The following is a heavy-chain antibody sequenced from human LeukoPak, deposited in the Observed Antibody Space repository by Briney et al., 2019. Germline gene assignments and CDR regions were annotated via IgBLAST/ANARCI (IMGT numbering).Heavy chain of an antibody. Sequence: GGSLRLSCAASGFTFSSYEMNWVRQAPGKGLEWVSYISSSGSTVYYADSVKGRFTISRDNAKNSLYLQMNSLRAEDTAVYYCAREDCSSTSCYAGWYYGMDVWGKGTTVTVSS. CDR2: ISSSGSTV. J-gene: IGHJ6*04. CDR3: AREDCSSTSCYAGWYYGMDV. D-gene: IGHD2-2*01. V-gene: IGHV3-48*03. CDR1: GFTFSSYE.